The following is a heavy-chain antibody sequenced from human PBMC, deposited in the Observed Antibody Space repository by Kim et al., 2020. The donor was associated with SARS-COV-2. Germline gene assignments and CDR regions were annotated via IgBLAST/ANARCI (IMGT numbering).Heavy chain of an antibody. CDR2: INHSGST. D-gene: IGHD7-27*01. J-gene: IGHJ6*02. V-gene: IGHV4-34*01. CDR1: GGSLSGYH. Sequence: SETLSLTCAVYGGSLSGYHWTWIRQPQGKGLEWIGEINHSGSTNCNQSLKSRVTISLYTSKNQFSLNLRLVTAADTAVCYCERGRAGVDPTPILGIGPHFDYYAMDVWGQRPTVTVSS. CDR3: ERGRAGVDPTPILGIGPHFDYYAMDV.